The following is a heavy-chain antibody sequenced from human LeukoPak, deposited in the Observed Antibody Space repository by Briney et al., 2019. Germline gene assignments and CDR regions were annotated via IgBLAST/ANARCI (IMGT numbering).Heavy chain of an antibody. Sequence: PGGTLRLSCAASGVTFSSHGMSWVRQAPGKGLEWVSTISGSGYNTYYADSVMGRFTISRDNFKNIVYLEMNSLRAEDTATYYCAKVTWESRPPDCNSWGPGTLVTVSS. D-gene: IGHD6-6*01. CDR2: ISGSGYNT. V-gene: IGHV3-23*01. J-gene: IGHJ4*02. CDR1: GVTFSSHG. CDR3: AKVTWESRPPDCNS.